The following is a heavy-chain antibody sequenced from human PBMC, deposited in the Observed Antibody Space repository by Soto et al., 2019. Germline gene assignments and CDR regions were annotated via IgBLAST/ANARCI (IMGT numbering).Heavy chain of an antibody. Sequence: GASVNVYCKASGYTFTSYGISWVRQAPGQGLEWMGWISAYNGNTNYAQKLQGRVTMTTDTSTSTAYMELRSLRSDDTAVYYCARERPRGIAADGQDYWGQGTLVTVSS. CDR3: ARERPRGIAADGQDY. D-gene: IGHD6-13*01. V-gene: IGHV1-18*01. J-gene: IGHJ4*02. CDR2: ISAYNGNT. CDR1: GYTFTSYG.